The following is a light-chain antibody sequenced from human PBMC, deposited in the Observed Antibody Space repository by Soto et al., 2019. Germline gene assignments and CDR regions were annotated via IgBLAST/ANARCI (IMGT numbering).Light chain of an antibody. CDR3: QQYGSSPTT. CDR1: QPVSSNF. J-gene: IGKJ1*01. Sequence: ELVLTQSPGNLSLSPGESAALSCRASQPVSSNFLAWYQQKPGQAPRLLIFGASIRDTGIPDRFTGSGSGTDFTLTISRLEPEDFAVYHCQQYGSSPTTFGQGTKVDIK. CDR2: GAS. V-gene: IGKV3-20*01.